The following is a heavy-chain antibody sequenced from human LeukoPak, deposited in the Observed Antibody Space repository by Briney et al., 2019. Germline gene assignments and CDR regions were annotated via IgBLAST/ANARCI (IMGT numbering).Heavy chain of an antibody. V-gene: IGHV3-23*01. CDR1: GFTFSSYA. CDR2: ISGSGGST. D-gene: IGHD2-21*02. CDR3: AKARHIVVVTAIPFDY. J-gene: IGHJ4*02. Sequence: GGSLRLSCAASGFTFSSYAMSWVRQAPGKGLEWVSAISGSGGSTYYADSVKGRFTISRDNSKNTLYLQMNSLRAEDTAVYSCAKARHIVVVTAIPFDYWGQGTLVTVSS.